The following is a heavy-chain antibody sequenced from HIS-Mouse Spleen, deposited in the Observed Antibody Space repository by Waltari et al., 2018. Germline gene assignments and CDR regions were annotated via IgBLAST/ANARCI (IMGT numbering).Heavy chain of an antibody. V-gene: IGHV4-39*07. CDR2: IYYSGRT. CDR3: AREIPYSSSWYDWYFDL. D-gene: IGHD6-13*01. Sequence: QLQLQESGPGLVKPSETLSLTCTVSGGSISRSSYFLGWIRQPPGKGLEWIGSIYYSGRTYYNPSLKSRVTISVDTSKNQFSLKLSSVTAADTAVYYCAREIPYSSSWYDWYFDLWGRGTLVTVSS. CDR1: GGSISRSSYF. J-gene: IGHJ2*01.